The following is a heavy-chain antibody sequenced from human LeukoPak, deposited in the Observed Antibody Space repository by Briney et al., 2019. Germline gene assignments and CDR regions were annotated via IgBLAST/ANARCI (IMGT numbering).Heavy chain of an antibody. D-gene: IGHD3-10*01. V-gene: IGHV4-34*01. CDR2: INHSGST. CDR3: VRRGVLWFGELSYYYFDL. J-gene: IGHJ2*01. CDR1: GGSFSGYY. Sequence: SETLSLTCAVYGGSFSGYYWSWIRQPPGKGLEWIGEINHSGSTNYNPSLMGRASISVDTSKNQFSLKLDSLTAADTAVYYCVRRGVLWFGELSYYYFDLWGRGTLVAVSS.